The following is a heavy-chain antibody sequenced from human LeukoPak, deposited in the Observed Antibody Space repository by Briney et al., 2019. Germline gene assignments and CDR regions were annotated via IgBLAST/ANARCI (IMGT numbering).Heavy chain of an antibody. CDR3: ARVGQWLVPHDAFDI. J-gene: IGHJ3*02. V-gene: IGHV4-59*12. D-gene: IGHD6-19*01. CDR1: GGSISSYY. CDR2: IYYSGST. Sequence: SETLSLTCTVSGGSISSYYWSWIRQPPGKGLEWIGYIYYSGSTNYNPSLKSRVTISVDTSKNQFSLKLSSVTAADTAVYYCARVGQWLVPHDAFDIWGQGTMVTVSS.